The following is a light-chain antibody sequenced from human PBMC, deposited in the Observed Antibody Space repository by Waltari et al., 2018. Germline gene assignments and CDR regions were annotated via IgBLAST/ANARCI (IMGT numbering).Light chain of an antibody. J-gene: IGLJ2*01. CDR3: TSYADIIPVV. Sequence: QSALTQPASVSGSPGQSITISCTGSSSDVDYVSWYQQFPGKAPKVLIYDVNRPPSGVSNRFSGSKSGSTASLTISGLQPQDEADYYCTSYADIIPVVFGGGTKLTVL. CDR1: SSDVDY. V-gene: IGLV2-14*03. CDR2: DVN.